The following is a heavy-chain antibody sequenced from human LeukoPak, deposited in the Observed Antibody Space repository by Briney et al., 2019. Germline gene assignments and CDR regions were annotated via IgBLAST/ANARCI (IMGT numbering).Heavy chain of an antibody. Sequence: GGSLRLSCAASGFTFTTHWMSWVRQAPGKGLEWVANIRQDGSDKHYAESVKGRFTISRDNAKKSLNLQMNSLRAEDTAVYYCARLSDTEGGSTSYRASDIWGQGTLVIVSS. J-gene: IGHJ3*02. CDR3: ARLSDTEGGSTSYRASDI. CDR2: IRQDGSDK. CDR1: GFTFTTHW. D-gene: IGHD3-16*02. V-gene: IGHV3-7*01.